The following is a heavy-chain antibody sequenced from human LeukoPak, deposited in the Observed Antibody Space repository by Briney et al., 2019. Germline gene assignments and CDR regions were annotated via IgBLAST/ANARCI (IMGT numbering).Heavy chain of an antibody. Sequence: GGSLRLSCAASGFTFSSYGMHWVRQAPGKGLEWVAVISYDGGNKYFADSVKGRFTISRDNSKNTLYLQMNSLRAEDTAVYYCARDYDSIHAFDIRGQGTMVTVSS. CDR1: GFTFSSYG. CDR3: ARDYDSIHAFDI. CDR2: ISYDGGNK. J-gene: IGHJ3*02. V-gene: IGHV3-30*03. D-gene: IGHD5-12*01.